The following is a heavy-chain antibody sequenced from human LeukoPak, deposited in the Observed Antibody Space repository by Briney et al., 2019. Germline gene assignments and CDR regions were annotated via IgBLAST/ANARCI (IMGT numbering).Heavy chain of an antibody. Sequence: GASVKVSCKASGGTFSSYAISWVRRAPGQGLEWMGGIISILGTANYAQKFQGRVTITTDESTSTAYMELSSLRSEDTAVYYCAREADGGGEEYYYYYMDVWGKGTTVTVSS. CDR1: GGTFSSYA. CDR3: AREADGGGEEYYYYYMDV. V-gene: IGHV1-69*05. D-gene: IGHD2-21*01. J-gene: IGHJ6*03. CDR2: IISILGTA.